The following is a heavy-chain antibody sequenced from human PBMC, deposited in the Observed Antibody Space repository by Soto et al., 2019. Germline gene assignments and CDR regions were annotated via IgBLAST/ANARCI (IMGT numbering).Heavy chain of an antibody. Sequence: QVRLVQSGAEVKKPGSSVKVSCKASGGTFSSYPLSWVRQAPGQGLEWMGATIPIFCIVNYAKKFQGRVSITADESTSTAFMELSSLPSEDKAVYYCASLRTTGTTKEYDYWGQGNLVTVS. J-gene: IGHJ4*02. CDR2: TIPIFCIV. D-gene: IGHD1-1*01. V-gene: IGHV1-69*01. CDR1: GGTFSSYP. CDR3: ASLRTTGTTKEYDY.